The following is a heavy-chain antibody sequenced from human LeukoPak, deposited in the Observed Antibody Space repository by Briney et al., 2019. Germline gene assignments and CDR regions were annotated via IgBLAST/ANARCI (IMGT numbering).Heavy chain of an antibody. Sequence: GGSLRLSCAAPGFTFSSYAMHWVRQAPGKGLEWVAVISYDGSNKYYADSVKGRFTISRDNSKNTLYLQMNSLRAEDTAVYYCARDREYQLLENWFDPWGQGTLVTVSS. CDR2: ISYDGSNK. V-gene: IGHV3-30-3*01. CDR1: GFTFSSYA. CDR3: ARDREYQLLENWFDP. J-gene: IGHJ5*02. D-gene: IGHD2-2*01.